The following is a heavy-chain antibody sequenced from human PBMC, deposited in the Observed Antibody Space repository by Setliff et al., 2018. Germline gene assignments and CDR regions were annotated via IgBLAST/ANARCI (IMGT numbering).Heavy chain of an antibody. CDR3: VRDAGDGYGVDAYAGGGFDI. V-gene: IGHV4-61*09. D-gene: IGHD4-17*01. Sequence: SETLSLTCTVSGDSISSRPFYWGWFRQPAGKELEWIGQIYTSWSTIYNPSLKSRVTILLDTSRKQFSLKLTSVTAADTAVYYCVRDAGDGYGVDAYAGGGFDIWGQGTMVTVSS. J-gene: IGHJ3*02. CDR2: IYTSWST. CDR1: GDSISSRPFY.